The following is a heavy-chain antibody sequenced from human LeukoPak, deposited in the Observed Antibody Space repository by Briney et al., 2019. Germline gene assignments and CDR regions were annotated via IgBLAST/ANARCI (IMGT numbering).Heavy chain of an antibody. D-gene: IGHD6-13*01. Sequence: GRSLRLSCAASGFTFSSYGMHWVRQAPGKGLEWVAVISYDGSNKYYADSVKGRFTISEDNSKNTRYLQMNSLRAEDTAVYYCAKGGVGAAAGTQSKIKLDFDIWGQGTMVTVSS. V-gene: IGHV3-30*18. CDR3: AKGGVGAAAGTQSKIKLDFDI. J-gene: IGHJ3*02. CDR1: GFTFSSYG. CDR2: ISYDGSNK.